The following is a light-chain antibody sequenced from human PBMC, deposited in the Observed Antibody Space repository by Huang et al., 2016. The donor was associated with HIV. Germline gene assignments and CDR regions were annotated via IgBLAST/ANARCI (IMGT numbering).Light chain of an antibody. V-gene: IGKV3-15*01. J-gene: IGKJ2*01. CDR3: QQYNTWPYT. Sequence: EIVMTQSPATLYVSPGERATLPCRASQGVGNNLAWYQHKLGQAPRLLIYGASARSTGLPARFSGSGSGTEFTLTISSLQSEDFAVYYCQQYNTWPYTFGQGT. CDR2: GAS. CDR1: QGVGNN.